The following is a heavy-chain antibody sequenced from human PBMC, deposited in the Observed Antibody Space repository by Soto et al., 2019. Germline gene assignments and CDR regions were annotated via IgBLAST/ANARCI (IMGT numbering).Heavy chain of an antibody. J-gene: IGHJ3*02. Sequence: PGESLKISCKGSGYSFTSYWIGWVRQMPGKGLEWMGIIYPGDSDTRYSPSFQGQVTISADKSISTAYLQWSSLKASDTAMYYCARWYYYDSSGYSAFDIWGQGTMVTVSS. CDR1: GYSFTSYW. CDR3: ARWYYYDSSGYSAFDI. V-gene: IGHV5-51*01. D-gene: IGHD3-22*01. CDR2: IYPGDSDT.